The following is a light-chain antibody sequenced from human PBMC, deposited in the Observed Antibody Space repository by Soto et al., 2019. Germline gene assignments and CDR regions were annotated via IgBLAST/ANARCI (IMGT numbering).Light chain of an antibody. CDR3: QQYYNWPRT. V-gene: IGKV3-15*01. CDR1: QSVSSN. J-gene: IGKJ1*01. CDR2: GPS. Sequence: EIVMTQSPGTLSVSPGERATLSCRASQSVSSNLAWYQQKPGQAPRLLIYGPSTRATGIPARFSGSGSGTEFTLTITSLQSEDFAVYYCQQYYNWPRTFGQGTKVEIK.